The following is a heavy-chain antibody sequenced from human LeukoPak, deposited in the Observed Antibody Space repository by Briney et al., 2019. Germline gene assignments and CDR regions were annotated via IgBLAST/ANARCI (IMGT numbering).Heavy chain of an antibody. CDR3: ARDGTWSMDV. J-gene: IGHJ6*02. V-gene: IGHV3-53*01. D-gene: IGHD1-26*01. Sequence: PGGSLRLSCAASGFTVSSNYMSWVRQAPGKGLEWVSIIYSADSTFYADSVKGRFTISRDNSKNTLYLQMNRLRAEDTAVYYCARDGTWSMDVWGQGTTVTVSS. CDR2: IYSADST. CDR1: GFTVSSNY.